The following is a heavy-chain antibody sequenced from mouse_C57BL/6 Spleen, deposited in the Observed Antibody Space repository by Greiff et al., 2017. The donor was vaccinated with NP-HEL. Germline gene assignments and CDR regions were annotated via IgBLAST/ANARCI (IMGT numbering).Heavy chain of an antibody. D-gene: IGHD1-1*01. V-gene: IGHV1-69*01. CDR3: AGGGSSSAWFAY. CDR2: IDPSDSYT. J-gene: IGHJ3*01. CDR1: GYTFTSYW. Sequence: VQLQQPGAELVMPGASVKLSCKASGYTFTSYWMHWVKQRPGQGLEWIGEIDPSDSYTNYNQKFKGKSTLTVDKSSSTAYMQLSSLTSEDSAVYYCAGGGSSSAWFAYWGQGTLVTVSA.